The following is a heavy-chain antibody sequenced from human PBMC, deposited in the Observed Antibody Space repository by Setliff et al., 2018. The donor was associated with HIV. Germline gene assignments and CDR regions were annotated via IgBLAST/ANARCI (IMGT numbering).Heavy chain of an antibody. CDR1: GGTFTSYA. Sequence: GASVKVSCKASGGTFTSYAISWVRQAPGQKLEWVGGIVPIFGKTSYGKNFQGKVTITADDSASTTFMDLSSLKSEDTAVYYCASFMVRGVAPSEYYFDSWGQGALVTVSS. V-gene: IGHV1-69*13. CDR3: ASFMVRGVAPSEYYFDS. CDR2: IVPIFGKT. J-gene: IGHJ4*02. D-gene: IGHD3-10*01.